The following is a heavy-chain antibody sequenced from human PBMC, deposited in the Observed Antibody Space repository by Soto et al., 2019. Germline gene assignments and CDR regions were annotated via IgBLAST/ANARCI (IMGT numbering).Heavy chain of an antibody. D-gene: IGHD3-3*01. CDR2: IYYSGST. CDR1: GGSISSGDYY. V-gene: IGHV4-30-4*01. CDR3: AREAHYDFGSGYYPDAFDI. J-gene: IGHJ3*02. Sequence: SETLSLTCTVSGGSISSGDYYWSWIRQPPGKGLEWIGYIYYSGSTYYNPSLKSRVTISVDTPKNQFSLKLSSVTAADTAVYYCAREAHYDFGSGYYPDAFDIWGQGTMVTVSS.